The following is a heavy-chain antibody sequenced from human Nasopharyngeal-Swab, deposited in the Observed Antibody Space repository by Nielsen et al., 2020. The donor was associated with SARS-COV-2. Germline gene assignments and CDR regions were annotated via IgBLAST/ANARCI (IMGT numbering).Heavy chain of an antibody. V-gene: IGHV5-10-1*01. CDR3: ARHYRVGCSRNSCYWSDWFDP. J-gene: IGHJ5*02. D-gene: IGHD2-2*01. CDR1: GYSFTSYW. CDR2: IDPSDSYT. Sequence: KVSCKGSGYSFTSYWFSWVRQMPGQGLEWMGRIDPSDSYTHYSPSFQGHVTIPADKSISTAYLQCSSLKSSDTAMYYCARHYRVGCSRNSCYWSDWFDPWGQGTLVTVSS.